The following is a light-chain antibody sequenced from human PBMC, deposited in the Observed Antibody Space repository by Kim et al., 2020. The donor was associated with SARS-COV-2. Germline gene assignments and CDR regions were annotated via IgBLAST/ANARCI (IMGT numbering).Light chain of an antibody. J-gene: IGLJ2*01. CDR3: SSYTSSSTAG. V-gene: IGLV2-14*03. CDR1: SSDIGGYNH. Sequence: QSALTQPASVSGSPGQSITNTCTGTSSDIGGYNHVSWYQQHPGKAPKLMIYNVRDRPSGVSDRFPGSKSGNAASLTISGLQADDEDDYYCSSYTSSSTAGFGGGTQRTVL. CDR2: NVR.